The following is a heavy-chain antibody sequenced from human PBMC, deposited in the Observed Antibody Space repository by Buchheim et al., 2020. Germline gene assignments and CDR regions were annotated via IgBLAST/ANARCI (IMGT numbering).Heavy chain of an antibody. V-gene: IGHV3-30*18. CDR1: GFTFSSYG. J-gene: IGHJ4*02. Sequence: VQLLESGGGLVQPGGSLRLSCAASGFTFSSYGMHWVRQAPGKGLEWVAVISYDGSNKYYADSVKGRFTISRDNSKNTLYLQMNSLRAEDTAVYYCANHPGASSSWFDYWGQGTL. CDR2: ISYDGSNK. D-gene: IGHD6-13*01. CDR3: ANHPGASSSWFDY.